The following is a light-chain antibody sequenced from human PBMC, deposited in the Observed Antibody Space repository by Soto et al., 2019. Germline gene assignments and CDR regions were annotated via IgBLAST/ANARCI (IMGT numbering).Light chain of an antibody. CDR2: GAS. Sequence: IVLTQVRTTLSLCPVARPTISYRASQSISIDLAWYQQKPGQAPRLLIYGASTRANGIPARFSGSGSGTEFTLTILSLQSDDIAAYYCQHYNTWARTFGQGTKVDIK. J-gene: IGKJ1*01. CDR1: QSISID. CDR3: QHYNTWART. V-gene: IGKV3-15*01.